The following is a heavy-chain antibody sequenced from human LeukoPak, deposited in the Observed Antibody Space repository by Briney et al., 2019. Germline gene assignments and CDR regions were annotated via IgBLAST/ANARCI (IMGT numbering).Heavy chain of an antibody. CDR3: ARDLVERDDLPD. J-gene: IGHJ4*02. V-gene: IGHV1-2*02. D-gene: IGHD1-1*01. CDR2: INPNSGGT. CDR1: GYTFTGYY. Sequence: ASVKVSCKASGYTFTGYYIHWVRQAPGQGLEWMGWINPNSGGTNYAQKFQGRVTMTRDTSISTAYMELSRLRSDDTAVYYCARDLVERDDLPDWGQGTLVTVSS.